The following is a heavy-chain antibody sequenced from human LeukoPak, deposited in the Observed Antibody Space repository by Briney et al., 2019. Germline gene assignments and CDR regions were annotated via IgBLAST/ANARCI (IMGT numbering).Heavy chain of an antibody. D-gene: IGHD1-26*01. CDR2: IDWDDDK. Sequence: SESGPALVKPTQTLTLTCTFSGFSLSTSGMCVSWIRQPPGKALEWLARIDWDDDKYYSTSLKTRLTISKDTSKNQVVLTMTNMDPVDTATYYCARIHSGSYSDAFDIWGQGTMVTVSS. CDR3: ARIHSGSYSDAFDI. CDR1: GFSLSTSGMC. J-gene: IGHJ3*02. V-gene: IGHV2-70*11.